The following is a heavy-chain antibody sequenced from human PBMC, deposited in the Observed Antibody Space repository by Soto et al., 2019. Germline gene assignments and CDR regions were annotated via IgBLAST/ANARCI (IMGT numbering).Heavy chain of an antibody. CDR2: INHSGST. CDR3: ARGGVLLWFGELFPYYFDY. D-gene: IGHD3-10*01. J-gene: IGHJ4*02. V-gene: IGHV4-34*01. CDR1: GGSFSGYY. Sequence: SSETLSLTCAVYGGSFSGYYWSWIRQPPGKGLEWIGEINHSGSTNYNPSLKSRVTISVDTSKNQFSLKLSSVTAADTAVYYCARGGVLLWFGELFPYYFDYWGQGTLVTVSS.